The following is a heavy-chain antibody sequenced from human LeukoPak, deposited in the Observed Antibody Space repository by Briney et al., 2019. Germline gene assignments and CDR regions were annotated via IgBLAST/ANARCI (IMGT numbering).Heavy chain of an antibody. Sequence: SETLSLTCIVSGGSVSSSSYYWGWIRQPPGRGLEWIGSVYYKGNTYYSPSLKSRVTMSVDTSKNQFSLKLTSVSAADTAVYFCARAANAWYYFDYWGQGTLVTVSS. CDR1: GGSVSSSSYY. D-gene: IGHD2-2*01. CDR3: ARAANAWYYFDY. CDR2: VYYKGNT. J-gene: IGHJ4*02. V-gene: IGHV4-39*07.